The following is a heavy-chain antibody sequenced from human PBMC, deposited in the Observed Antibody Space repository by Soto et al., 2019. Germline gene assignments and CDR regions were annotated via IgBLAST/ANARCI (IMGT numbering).Heavy chain of an antibody. CDR2: INHSGST. J-gene: IGHJ4*02. CDR1: GGSFSGYY. V-gene: IGHV4-34*01. Sequence: KASETLSLTCAVYGGSFSGYYWSWIRQPPRKGLEWIGEINHSGSTNYNPSLKSRVTISVDTSKNQFSLKLSSVTAADTAVYYCARRRRNGYSSSWREYYFDYWGQGTLVTVSS. D-gene: IGHD6-13*01. CDR3: ARRRRNGYSSSWREYYFDY.